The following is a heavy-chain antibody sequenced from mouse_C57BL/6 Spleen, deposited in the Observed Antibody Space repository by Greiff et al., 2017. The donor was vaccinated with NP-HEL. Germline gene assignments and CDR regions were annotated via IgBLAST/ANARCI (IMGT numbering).Heavy chain of an antibody. CDR3: ARGTNWYYYAMDY. V-gene: IGHV1-22*01. D-gene: IGHD4-1*02. CDR1: GYTFTDYN. Sequence: EVQLQQSGPELVKPGASVKMSCKASGYTFTDYNMHWVKQSHGKSLEWIGYINPNNGGTSYNQKFKGKATLTVNKSSSTAYMELRSLTSEDSAVYYCARGTNWYYYAMDYWGQGTSVTVSS. J-gene: IGHJ4*01. CDR2: INPNNGGT.